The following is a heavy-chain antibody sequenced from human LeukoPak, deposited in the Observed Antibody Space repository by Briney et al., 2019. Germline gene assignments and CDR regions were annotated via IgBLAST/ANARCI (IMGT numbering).Heavy chain of an antibody. Sequence: GGSLRLSCAASGFPFSNHDMSWARQPPGKGLEWVAAISNGNTYYADSVRGRFTISRDDSKNMVYLQMNSLRDEDTALYYCVREAGYCASFCLKSKWFDPWGQGTLVTVSS. CDR2: ISNGNT. J-gene: IGHJ5*02. CDR3: VREAGYCASFCLKSKWFDP. CDR1: GFPFSNHD. D-gene: IGHD2-15*01. V-gene: IGHV3-23*01.